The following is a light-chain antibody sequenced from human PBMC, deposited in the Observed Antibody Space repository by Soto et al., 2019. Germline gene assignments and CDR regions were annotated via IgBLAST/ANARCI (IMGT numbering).Light chain of an antibody. J-gene: IGLJ1*01. V-gene: IGLV2-14*01. CDR3: SSFTTGSTLAYV. CDR2: EVS. Sequence: QSLLTQPASVSFSPGQSITISCTGTSNDVGNYKYVSLYQQHPGKAPKLVIYEVSNRPSGISTRFSGSKSGNTASLTISGLQPEDEADYYCSSFTTGSTLAYVFGAGTKSPS. CDR1: SNDVGNYKY.